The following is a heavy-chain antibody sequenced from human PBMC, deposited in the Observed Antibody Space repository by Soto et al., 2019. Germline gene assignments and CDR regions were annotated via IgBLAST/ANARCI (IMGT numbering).Heavy chain of an antibody. CDR2: IYYSGST. CDR1: GGSISSYY. CDR3: ARNERQWLVRSWFDP. D-gene: IGHD6-19*01. J-gene: IGHJ5*02. Sequence: SETLSLTCPVSGGSISSYYWSWIRQPPGKGLEWIGYIYYSGSTNYNPSLKSRVTISVDTSKNQFSLKLSSVTAADTAVYYCARNERQWLVRSWFDPWGQGTLVTVSS. V-gene: IGHV4-59*08.